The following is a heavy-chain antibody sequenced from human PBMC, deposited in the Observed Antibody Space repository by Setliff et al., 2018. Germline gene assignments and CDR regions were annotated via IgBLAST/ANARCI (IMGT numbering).Heavy chain of an antibody. CDR2: IYPGDSDT. CDR1: GYIFTNYW. CDR3: TRHEDRNKCTSSSCYRENDSFDV. V-gene: IGHV5-51*01. D-gene: IGHD2-2*01. Sequence: GASLTISCKASGYIFTNYWIGWVRQMPGKGLEWMGMIYPGDSDTRYSPSFQGQVTISADKSINPAYLQWSSLKASDTAIYYCTRHEDRNKCTSSSCYRENDSFDVWGQGAVVTVSS. J-gene: IGHJ3*01.